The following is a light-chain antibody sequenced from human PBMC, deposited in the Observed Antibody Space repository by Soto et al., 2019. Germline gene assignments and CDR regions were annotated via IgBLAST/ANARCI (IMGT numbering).Light chain of an antibody. V-gene: IGKV1-5*03. Sequence: DVEMPVAHSTLSPSVGDRVTITCRASQTIDSWLAWYQQRPGKPPNLLIYKASTLKSGVPSRFSGSGSGTEFTPTIIRPQPADFATYYCQLYTSYSEAFGRGTKVDIK. CDR3: QLYTSYSEA. J-gene: IGKJ1*01. CDR1: QTIDSW. CDR2: KAS.